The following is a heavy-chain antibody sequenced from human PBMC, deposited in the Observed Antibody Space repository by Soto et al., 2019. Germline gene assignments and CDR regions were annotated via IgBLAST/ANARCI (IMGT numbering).Heavy chain of an antibody. J-gene: IGHJ4*02. CDR2: ISGSGGST. CDR1: GFTISSYA. Sequence: GGSLRLSCAASGFTISSYAMSWVRQAPGKGLEWVSAISGSGGSTYYADSVKGRFTISRDNSKNTLYLQMNSLRAEDTAVYYCTLVAPETTDFDYWGQGTLVTVS. V-gene: IGHV3-23*01. D-gene: IGHD4-17*01. CDR3: TLVAPETTDFDY.